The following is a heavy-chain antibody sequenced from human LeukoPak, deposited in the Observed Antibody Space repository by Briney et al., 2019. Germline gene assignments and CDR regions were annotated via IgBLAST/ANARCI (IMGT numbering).Heavy chain of an antibody. V-gene: IGHV4-34*01. J-gene: IGHJ4*02. D-gene: IGHD6-13*01. CDR2: IYYSGST. CDR1: GGSFSGYY. CDR3: ARGNPTGGGIAAATFDY. Sequence: PSETLSLTCAVYGGSFSGYYWSWIRQPPGKGLEWIGSIYYSGSTYYNPSLKSRVTISVDTSKNQFSLKLSSVTAADTAVYYCARGNPTGGGIAAATFDYWGQGTLVTVSS.